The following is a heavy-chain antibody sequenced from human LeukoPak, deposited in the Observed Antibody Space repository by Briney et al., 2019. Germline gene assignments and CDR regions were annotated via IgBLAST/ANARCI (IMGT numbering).Heavy chain of an antibody. CDR2: ISSSSSYI. D-gene: IGHD3-22*01. CDR1: GFTFSSYS. V-gene: IGHV3-21*01. CDR3: ARVRSVVVDY. Sequence: GGSLRLSCAASGFTFSSYSMNWVRQAPGKGLEWVSSISSSSSYIYYADSVKGRFTIPRDNAKNSLYLQMNSLRAEDTAVYYCARVRSVVVDYWGQGTLVTVSS. J-gene: IGHJ4*02.